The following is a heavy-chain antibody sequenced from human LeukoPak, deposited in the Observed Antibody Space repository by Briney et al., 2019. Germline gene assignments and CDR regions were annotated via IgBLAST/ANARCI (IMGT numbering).Heavy chain of an antibody. Sequence: GGSLTPSCAASGFTFSDYYMSWIRQAPGKGLEWVSYISSSGSTINYADSVKGRFTISRDNAKNSLYLQMNSLRAEDTAVYYCARRRSCGTAYWGQRPLLRVSS. CDR2: ISSSGSTI. CDR3: ARRRSCGTAY. V-gene: IGHV3-11*04. CDR1: GFTFSDYY. J-gene: IGHJ4*02. D-gene: IGHD6-19*01.